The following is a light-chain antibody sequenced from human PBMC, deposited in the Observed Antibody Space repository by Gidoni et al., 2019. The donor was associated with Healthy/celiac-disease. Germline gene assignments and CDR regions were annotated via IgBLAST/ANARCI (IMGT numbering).Light chain of an antibody. Sequence: EIVLTQSPSTLALSPGERATLSCRASQSVSSYLAWYQHKPGQAPRLLIYDASNRATCIPARFSGSGSGKDFTLTISSLEHEDFAVYYCQQRSNWLYTFGQGTKLEIK. CDR3: QQRSNWLYT. J-gene: IGKJ2*01. CDR1: QSVSSY. CDR2: DAS. V-gene: IGKV3-11*01.